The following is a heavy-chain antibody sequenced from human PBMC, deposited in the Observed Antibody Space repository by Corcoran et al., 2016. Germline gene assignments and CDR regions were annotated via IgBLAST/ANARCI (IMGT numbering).Heavy chain of an antibody. Sequence: EVQLVESGGGLVQPGRSLRVSCAASGFTYSDYWMHWVRQAPGKGPVWVSRINTDGTGTTYADSVKGRFTISRDNAKNTVYLQMNSLRAEDTAVYYCARNYSAGKWGQGTLVTVSS. D-gene: IGHD4-4*01. J-gene: IGHJ4*02. V-gene: IGHV3-74*01. CDR2: INTDGTGT. CDR3: ARNYSAGK. CDR1: GFTYSDYW.